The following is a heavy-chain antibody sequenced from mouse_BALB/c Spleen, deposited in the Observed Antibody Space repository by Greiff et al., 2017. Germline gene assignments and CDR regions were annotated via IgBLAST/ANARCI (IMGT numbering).Heavy chain of an antibody. D-gene: IGHD3-2*01. CDR1: GDSITSGY. CDR2: LSYSGST. J-gene: IGHJ3*01. CDR3: AGGTARATWFSY. V-gene: IGHV3-8*02. Sequence: EVKLQESGPSLVKPSQTLSLTCSVTGDSITSGYWNWFRKFPGNNLEYMGYLSYSGSTYYNPSLKSRIPITRDTSTNQYYLLLNSVTTEDTATYYCAGGTARATWFSYWGQGTLVTVSA.